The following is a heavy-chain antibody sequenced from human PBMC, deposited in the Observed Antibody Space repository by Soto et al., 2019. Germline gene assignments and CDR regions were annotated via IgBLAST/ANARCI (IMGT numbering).Heavy chain of an antibody. Sequence: PSETLSLTCAVYGGSFSGYYWSWIRQPPGKGLEWIGEINHSGSTNYNPSLKSRVTISVDTSKNQFSLKLSSVTAADTAVYYCARGHFFYNWNYWYFQHWGQGTLVTVSS. V-gene: IGHV4-34*01. D-gene: IGHD1-7*01. CDR2: INHSGST. CDR3: ARGHFFYNWNYWYFQH. J-gene: IGHJ1*01. CDR1: GGSFSGYY.